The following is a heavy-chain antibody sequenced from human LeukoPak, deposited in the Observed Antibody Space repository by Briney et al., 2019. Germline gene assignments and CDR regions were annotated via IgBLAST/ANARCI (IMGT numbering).Heavy chain of an antibody. CDR1: GGSIGRSSYY. V-gene: IGHV4-39*07. Sequence: SETLSLTCTVPGGSIGRSSYYWGWIRQPPGKGLEWIGNIYYSGKTDYNPSLKSRVTISVDTSKNQFSLKLSSVTAADTAVYYCAEDVAWGQGTLVTVSS. D-gene: IGHD2-15*01. CDR3: AEDVA. J-gene: IGHJ5*02. CDR2: IYYSGKT.